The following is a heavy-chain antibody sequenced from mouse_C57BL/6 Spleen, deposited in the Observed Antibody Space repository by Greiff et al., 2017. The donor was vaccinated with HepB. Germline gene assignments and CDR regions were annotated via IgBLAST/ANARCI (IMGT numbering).Heavy chain of an antibody. CDR1: GYTFTDYY. CDR3: ARVYDYDMAY. D-gene: IGHD2-4*01. CDR2: INPYNGGT. Sequence: EVQLQESGPVLVKPGASVKMSCKASGYTFTDYYMNWVKQSHGKSLEWIGVINPYNGGTSYNQKFKGKATLTVDKSPSTAYMELNSLTSEDSAVYYCARVYDYDMAYWGQGTLVTVSA. V-gene: IGHV1-19*01. J-gene: IGHJ3*01.